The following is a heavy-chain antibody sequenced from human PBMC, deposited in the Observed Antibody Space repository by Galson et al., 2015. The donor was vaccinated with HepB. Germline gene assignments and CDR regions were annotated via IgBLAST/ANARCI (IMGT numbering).Heavy chain of an antibody. CDR1: GFTFSSYW. CDR2: INSDGSST. Sequence: SLRLSCAASGFTFSSYWMHWVRQAPGKGLVWVSRINSDGSSTSYADSVKGRFTISRDNAKNTLYLQMNSLRAEDTAVYYCARDSVVTIRYFDLWGRGTLVTVSS. D-gene: IGHD4-23*01. J-gene: IGHJ2*01. V-gene: IGHV3-74*01. CDR3: ARDSVVTIRYFDL.